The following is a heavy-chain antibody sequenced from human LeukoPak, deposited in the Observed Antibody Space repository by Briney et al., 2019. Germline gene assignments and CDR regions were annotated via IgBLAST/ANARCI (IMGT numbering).Heavy chain of an antibody. Sequence: ASVTVSCTASGYTFTSYGISWVRQAPGQGLEWMGWISAYNGNTNYAQKLQGRVTMTTDTSTSTAYMELRSLRSDDTAVYYCARAFSSWIGYYFDYWGQGTLVTVSS. D-gene: IGHD6-13*01. CDR2: ISAYNGNT. CDR1: GYTFTSYG. V-gene: IGHV1-18*01. CDR3: ARAFSSWIGYYFDY. J-gene: IGHJ4*02.